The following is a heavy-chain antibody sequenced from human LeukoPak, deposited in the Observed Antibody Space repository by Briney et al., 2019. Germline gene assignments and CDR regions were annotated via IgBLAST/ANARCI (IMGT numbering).Heavy chain of an antibody. CDR2: ITGSGGAT. Sequence: PGGSLRLSCAASGFTFRSYAMSWVRQAPGKGLEWVSGITGSGGATYYADSVKGRFTISRDNSKNTLYLQMNSLRAEDTAVYYCAKGVWQFDNWGQGTLVTVSS. V-gene: IGHV3-23*01. D-gene: IGHD2-8*01. J-gene: IGHJ4*02. CDR3: AKGVWQFDN. CDR1: GFTFRSYA.